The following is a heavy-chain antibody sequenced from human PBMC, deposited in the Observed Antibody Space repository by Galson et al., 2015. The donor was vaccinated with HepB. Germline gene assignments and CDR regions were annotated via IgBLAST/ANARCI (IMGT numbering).Heavy chain of an antibody. D-gene: IGHD3-22*01. CDR3: AKVSLPYYYDSTNWFDP. J-gene: IGHJ5*02. Sequence: SLRLSRAASSFTFRRYAMSWVRPAPGKGLEWVSAISGSGGSTYYADSVKGRFTISRDNAKNTLNLQMNSLRAEDKAVYYCAKVSLPYYYDSTNWFDPWGQVTLVTVSS. CDR1: SFTFRRYA. V-gene: IGHV3-23*01. CDR2: ISGSGGST.